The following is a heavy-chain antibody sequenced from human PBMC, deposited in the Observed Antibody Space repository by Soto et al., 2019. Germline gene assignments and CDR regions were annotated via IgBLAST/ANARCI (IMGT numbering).Heavy chain of an antibody. J-gene: IGHJ4*02. CDR1: GFTFDDYA. CDR2: ISWNSGSI. D-gene: IGHD2-15*01. CDR3: ATEGGYCSGGSCFDY. V-gene: IGHV3-9*01. Sequence: GGSLRLSCAASGFTFDDYAMHWVRQAPGKGLEWVSGISWNSGSIGYADSVKGRFTISRDNAKNSLYLQMNSLRAEDTALYYCATEGGYCSGGSCFDYWGQGTLVTVSS.